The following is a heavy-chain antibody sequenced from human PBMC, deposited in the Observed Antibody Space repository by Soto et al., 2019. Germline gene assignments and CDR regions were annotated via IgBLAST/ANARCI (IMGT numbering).Heavy chain of an antibody. J-gene: IGHJ4*02. D-gene: IGHD1-26*01. V-gene: IGHV1-69*13. Sequence: SVKVSCKASGGTLSSYAISWVRQAPGQGLEWMGGILPILGTPNYAQKFQGRVTITADESTSTAYMELSSLRSEDTAVYSCARTLVRGGSYSMGLNYFDYWGQGTLVTVSS. CDR1: GGTLSSYA. CDR3: ARTLVRGGSYSMGLNYFDY. CDR2: ILPILGTP.